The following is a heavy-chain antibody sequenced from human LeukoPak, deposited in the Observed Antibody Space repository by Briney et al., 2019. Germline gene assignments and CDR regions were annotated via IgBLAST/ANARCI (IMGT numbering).Heavy chain of an antibody. V-gene: IGHV5-51*01. CDR2: IYPGDSDT. Sequence: GESLKISCKGSGYSFTSYWIGWVRQMPGKGLEWMGIIYPGDSDTRYSPSFQGQVTISADKSISTAYLQWSSLKASDTAMYCCARPRDFWSGYLDAFDIWGQGTMVTVSS. D-gene: IGHD3-3*01. J-gene: IGHJ3*02. CDR1: GYSFTSYW. CDR3: ARPRDFWSGYLDAFDI.